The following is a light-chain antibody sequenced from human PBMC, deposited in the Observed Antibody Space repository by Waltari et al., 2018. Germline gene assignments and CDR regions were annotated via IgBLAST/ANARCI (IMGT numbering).Light chain of an antibody. CDR2: DVS. J-gene: IGLJ2*01. CDR3: SSQSSNDVVL. V-gene: IGLV2-14*01. Sequence: QSALTQPASVSGSPGQSVTIFCAGTSNDVGGYNSVSWYQEHPAQAPRVIIYDVSDRPSGVSDRFPGSKSGNTASLTISGLQADDEADYYCSSQSSNDVVLFGGGTKLTVL. CDR1: SNDVGGYNS.